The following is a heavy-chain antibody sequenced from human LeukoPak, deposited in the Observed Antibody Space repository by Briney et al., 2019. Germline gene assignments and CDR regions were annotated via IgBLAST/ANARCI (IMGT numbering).Heavy chain of an antibody. Sequence: GGSLRLSCAASGFTFSDYSMTWIRQAPGKGLEWVSYISRSGNTIFYEGSVKGRFTISRDNAKNSLYLQMNSLRAEDTAVYYCARDNYDTSGCIDSWGQGTLVTVSS. J-gene: IGHJ4*02. D-gene: IGHD3-22*01. V-gene: IGHV3-11*01. CDR1: GFTFSDYS. CDR2: ISRSGNTI. CDR3: ARDNYDTSGCIDS.